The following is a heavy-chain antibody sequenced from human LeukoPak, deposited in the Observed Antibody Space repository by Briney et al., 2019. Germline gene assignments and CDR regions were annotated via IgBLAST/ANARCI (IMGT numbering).Heavy chain of an antibody. CDR2: ISGSGGST. D-gene: IGHD5-12*01. Sequence: PGGSLRLSCAASGFTFSSYAMSWVRQAPGKGLEWVSAISGSGGSTYYADSVKGRFTISRDNSRNTLYLQMNSLRAEDTAVYYCAKAATITAGRDRVVDPRTDYWGQGTLVTVSS. J-gene: IGHJ4*01. CDR3: AKAATITAGRDRVVDPRTDY. V-gene: IGHV3-23*01. CDR1: GFTFSSYA.